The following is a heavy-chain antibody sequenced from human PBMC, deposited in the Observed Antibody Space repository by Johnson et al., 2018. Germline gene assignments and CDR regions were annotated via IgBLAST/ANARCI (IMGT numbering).Heavy chain of an antibody. Sequence: VQLVQSGGGLVQPGGSXRLSCAASGFTVSSKYMSWVRQAPGKGLEWVSVIYSGDNTYYADPVKGRFTISRDNSQNPRNLQMNSLRAEDTSVYYCASTTQSYDYVWGSYRYRHHSDDAFDIWGQGTMVTVSS. D-gene: IGHD3-16*02. J-gene: IGHJ3*02. CDR2: IYSGDNT. V-gene: IGHV3-66*02. CDR1: GFTVSSKY. CDR3: ASTTQSYDYVWGSYRYRHHSDDAFDI.